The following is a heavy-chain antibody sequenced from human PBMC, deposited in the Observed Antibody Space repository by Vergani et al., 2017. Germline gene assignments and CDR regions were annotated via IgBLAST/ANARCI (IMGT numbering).Heavy chain of an antibody. CDR1: GFTFGDYA. V-gene: IGHV3-49*03. Sequence: EVQLVESGGDLLQPGRSLRLSCTTSGFTFGDYAMSWFRQAPGKGLEWVGFIRSKTYGEATDYAASVKGRFTISRDDSKSIAYLQMNSLKTEDTGVYYCTRDPELTLAPRPFDYWGQGTLVTVSS. CDR3: TRDPELTLAPRPFDY. D-gene: IGHD6-6*01. J-gene: IGHJ4*02. CDR2: IRSKTYGEAT.